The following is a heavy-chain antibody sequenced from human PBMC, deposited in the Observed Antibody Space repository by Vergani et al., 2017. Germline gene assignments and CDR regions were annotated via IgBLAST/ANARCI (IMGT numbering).Heavy chain of an antibody. CDR2: IYTSGST. D-gene: IGHD3-22*01. V-gene: IGHV4-61*02. CDR3: ARSRSHDSSGYYPPDAFDI. J-gene: IGHJ3*02. Sequence: QLQLQESGPGLVKPSETLSLTCTVSGGSISSSSYYWSWIRQPAGKGLEWIGRIYTSGSTNYNPSLKSRVTISVDTSKNQFSLKLGSVTAADTAVYYCARSRSHDSSGYYPPDAFDIWGQGTMVTVSS. CDR1: GGSISSSSYY.